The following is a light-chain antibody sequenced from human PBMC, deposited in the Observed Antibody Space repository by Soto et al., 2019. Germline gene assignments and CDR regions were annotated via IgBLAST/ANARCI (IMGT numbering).Light chain of an antibody. V-gene: IGKV3-20*01. CDR1: QSISSSY. CDR2: GAS. J-gene: IGKJ4*01. Sequence: IVLTQSPGTRSLSPGERATLSCRASQSISSSYLAWYQQKPGQAPRLLIYGASSRATGIPDRFSGSGSGTDFTLTISRLEPEDFAVYYCQQYNSWPLTFGGGTKVDIK. CDR3: QQYNSWPLT.